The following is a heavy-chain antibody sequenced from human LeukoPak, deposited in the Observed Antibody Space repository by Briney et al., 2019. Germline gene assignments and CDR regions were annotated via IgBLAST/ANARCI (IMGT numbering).Heavy chain of an antibody. Sequence: PGGSLRLSCAASGFIFSSYGMHWVRQAPGKGLEWVAVISYDGSNKYYADSVKGRFTISRDNSKNTLYLQMNSLRAEDTAVYYCAKDLSRWLQPFDYRGQGTLVTVSS. D-gene: IGHD5-24*01. J-gene: IGHJ4*02. V-gene: IGHV3-30*18. CDR2: ISYDGSNK. CDR1: GFIFSSYG. CDR3: AKDLSRWLQPFDY.